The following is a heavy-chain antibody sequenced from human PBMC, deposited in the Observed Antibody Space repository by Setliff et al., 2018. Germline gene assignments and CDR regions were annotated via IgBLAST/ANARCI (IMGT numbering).Heavy chain of an antibody. D-gene: IGHD5-12*01. Sequence: LRLSCVASGFTLTAYDMHWVRQAPGKGLEWVASVQSDINTEHYLDSVRGRFTVSRDTSKNIFELQMNRLRAEDTALYYCLKSRYDGSESFQHWGQGT. CDR3: LKSRYDGSESFQH. CDR1: GFTLTAYD. J-gene: IGHJ1*01. CDR2: VQSDINTE. V-gene: IGHV3-30*02.